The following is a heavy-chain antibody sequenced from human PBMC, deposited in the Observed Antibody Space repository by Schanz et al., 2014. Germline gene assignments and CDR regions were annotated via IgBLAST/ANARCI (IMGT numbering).Heavy chain of an antibody. Sequence: DVQLVESGGGLVQSGGSLRLSCAASGFNFGDYYMTWVRQAPGKGLEWVANIKQDGSERYYVDSVKGRFTISRDNAKNSLYLQMNSLRAEDTAVYYCERFQSPHQPFDYWGQGTLVTVSS. CDR3: ERFQSPHQPFDY. D-gene: IGHD2-2*01. J-gene: IGHJ4*02. CDR1: GFNFGDYY. CDR2: IKQDGSER. V-gene: IGHV3-7*01.